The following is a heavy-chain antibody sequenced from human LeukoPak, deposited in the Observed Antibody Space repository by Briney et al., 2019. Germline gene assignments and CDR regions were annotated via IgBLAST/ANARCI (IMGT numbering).Heavy chain of an antibody. CDR2: VNHRGST. CDR3: ARRIYKILRGTEYGYWYFDL. D-gene: IGHD3-9*01. J-gene: IGHJ2*01. Sequence: SETLSLTCAVYGESLSKYYWTWIRQSPGKGLEWIGEVNHRGSTNLNPSLKSRVTLSVDTSKHQFSLKLTSVTAADTAVYYCARRIYKILRGTEYGYWYFDLWGRGTRVTVSS. CDR1: GESLSKYY. V-gene: IGHV4-34*01.